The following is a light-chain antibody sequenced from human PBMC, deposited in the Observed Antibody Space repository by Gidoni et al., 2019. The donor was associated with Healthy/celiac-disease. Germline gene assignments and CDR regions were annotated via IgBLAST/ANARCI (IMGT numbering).Light chain of an antibody. Sequence: DIQLTQSPSFLSASVGDRVTITCRASQGISSYLVWYQQKPGKAPKLLIYAASTLQSGVPSRFSGSGSGTEFTLTISSLQPEDFATYYCQQLNSYPYTFXQXTKLEIK. CDR1: QGISSY. CDR3: QQLNSYPYT. V-gene: IGKV1-9*01. J-gene: IGKJ2*01. CDR2: AAS.